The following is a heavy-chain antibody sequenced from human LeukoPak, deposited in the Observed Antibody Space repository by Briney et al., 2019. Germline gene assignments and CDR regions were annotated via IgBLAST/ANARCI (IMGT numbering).Heavy chain of an antibody. CDR1: GFTFTDHY. CDR3: VREGEGPLSKDFDY. Sequence: SMKVSCKSSGFTFTDHYIHWVRQGPGQGLEWMGYIGPHSTFTSSPQEFQGRVTMTRDASMSTAYMELTRLTSDDTAVYYCVREGEGPLSKDFDYWGQGTLVTVSS. D-gene: IGHD2/OR15-2a*01. J-gene: IGHJ4*02. V-gene: IGHV1-2*02. CDR2: IGPHSTFT.